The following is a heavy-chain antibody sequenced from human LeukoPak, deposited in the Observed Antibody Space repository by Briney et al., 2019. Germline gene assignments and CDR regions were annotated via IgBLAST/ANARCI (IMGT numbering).Heavy chain of an antibody. CDR3: ARDLVTMIVVKDNWFDP. CDR2: IYYSGST. J-gene: IGHJ5*02. V-gene: IGHV4-59*12. Sequence: SETLSLTCTVSGGSISSYYWSWIRQPPGKGLEWIGYIYYSGSTNYNPSLKSRVTISVDTSKNQFSLKLSSVTAVDTAVYYCARDLVTMIVVKDNWFDPWGQGTLVTVSS. D-gene: IGHD3-22*01. CDR1: GGSISSYY.